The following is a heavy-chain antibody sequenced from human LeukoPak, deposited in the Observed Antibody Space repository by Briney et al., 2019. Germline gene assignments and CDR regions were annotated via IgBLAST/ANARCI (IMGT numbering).Heavy chain of an antibody. J-gene: IGHJ5*02. CDR1: GDSVSSNSVT. CDR3: ARRLTQYDCFDP. V-gene: IGHV6-1*01. Sequence: SQTLSLTCAISGDSVSSNSVTWSWIRQSPSRGLEWLGRTYYRSTWYNDYAVSVRGRITVNPDTSRNQFSLHLNSVTPEDTAVYYCARRLTQYDCFDPWGQGILVTVSS. CDR2: TYYRSTWYN. D-gene: IGHD2-2*01.